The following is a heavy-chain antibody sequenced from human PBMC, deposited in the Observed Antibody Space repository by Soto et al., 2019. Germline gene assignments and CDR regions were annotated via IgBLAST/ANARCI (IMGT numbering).Heavy chain of an antibody. Sequence: QVQLQESGPGLVKPSETLSLTCTVSGGSISSYYWNWIRQFPGKGLGWIGYVSYSGSTNYNPSLKSRVTMSVHQSNKQISLMLTSVTAADTAVEYCARRPAGGPLYNWFDPWCQGTLVTVSS. J-gene: IGHJ5*02. CDR2: VSYSGST. D-gene: IGHD2-15*01. CDR1: GGSISSYY. CDR3: ARRPAGGPLYNWFDP. V-gene: IGHV4-59*01.